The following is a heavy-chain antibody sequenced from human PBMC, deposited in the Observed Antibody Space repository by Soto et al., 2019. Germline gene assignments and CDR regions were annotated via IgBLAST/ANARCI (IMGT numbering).Heavy chain of an antibody. D-gene: IGHD6-6*01. CDR3: ARDSASYSSSSGSYWYFDL. J-gene: IGHJ2*01. CDR2: ISSGSATI. V-gene: IGHV3-48*02. Sequence: EVQLVESGGALVQPGGSLRLSCAASGFTFSSYSMNWVRQAPGKGLEWLSYISSGSATIYYADSVKGRFTISRDNAKNSLYLQMNSLRDEDTAVHYCARDSASYSSSSGSYWYFDLWGRGTPVSVSS. CDR1: GFTFSSYS.